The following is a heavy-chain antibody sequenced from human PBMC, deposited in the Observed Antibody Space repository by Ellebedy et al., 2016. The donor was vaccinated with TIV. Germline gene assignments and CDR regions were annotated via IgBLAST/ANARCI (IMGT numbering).Heavy chain of an antibody. V-gene: IGHV3-48*01. J-gene: IGHJ4*02. CDR2: ISTGSTTI. Sequence: GESLKISXAASGFTFSSYAMNWVRQTPGKGLEWVSYISTGSTTIYYADSVKGRFTISRDNAKNSLYLQMNSLRAEDTAVYYCAKDRKALPLGVATIDPFGYWGQGTLVTVSS. D-gene: IGHD5-12*01. CDR3: AKDRKALPLGVATIDPFGY. CDR1: GFTFSSYA.